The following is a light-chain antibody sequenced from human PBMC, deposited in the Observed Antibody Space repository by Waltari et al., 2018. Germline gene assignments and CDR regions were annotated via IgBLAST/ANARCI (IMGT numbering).Light chain of an antibody. V-gene: IGKV3-20*01. CDR2: ASS. J-gene: IGKJ4*01. CDR3: QQYENSPLT. Sequence: EVILTQSPDTLSLSPGARATLSCRASQNITNNYLAWYQKKPGLAPRLLIYASSSRATGVPDRFSGSGSGTDFTLTIGRLEPEYYAVYYCQQYENSPLTFGGGTQVETK. CDR1: QNITNNY.